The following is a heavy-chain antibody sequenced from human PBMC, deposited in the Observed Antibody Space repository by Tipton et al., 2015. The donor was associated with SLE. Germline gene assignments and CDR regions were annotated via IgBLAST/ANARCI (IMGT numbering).Heavy chain of an antibody. CDR2: IYYSGIT. CDR1: GGSINSRNYY. J-gene: IGHJ5*02. D-gene: IGHD6-19*01. V-gene: IGHV4-39*07. CDR3: GQASGWVSLNWFDP. Sequence: TLSLTCTVSGGSINSRNYYWGWIRQPPGKGLERIGGIYYSGITYYNPSLKGRVIMSVDTSKNQFSLRLISLTAADTAVYFCGQASGWVSLNWFDPWGQGTLVTVSS.